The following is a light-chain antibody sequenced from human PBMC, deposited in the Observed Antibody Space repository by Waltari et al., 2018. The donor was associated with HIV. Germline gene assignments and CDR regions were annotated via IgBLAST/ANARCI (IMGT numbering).Light chain of an antibody. CDR1: HSVVTR. CDR2: AAS. V-gene: IGKV1-39*01. Sequence: IQMTQSPSSLSASIGDRVTINCRASHSVVTRLNWYQHRPGQAPKLLIYAASTLQSCVPSRFTGSGSGTSFSLSIRGLQPDDFAIYYCQQSFTTPLTFGGGTRVDIK. J-gene: IGKJ4*01. CDR3: QQSFTTPLT.